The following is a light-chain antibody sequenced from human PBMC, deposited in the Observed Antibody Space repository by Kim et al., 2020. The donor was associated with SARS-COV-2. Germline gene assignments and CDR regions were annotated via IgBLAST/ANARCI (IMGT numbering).Light chain of an antibody. Sequence: ASVGDRVTITCRTSQSISTHLNWYQQKPGKAPDLLIYAASSLVSGVSSRFSGTGSGTDFTLTISSLQPEDFATYYCQQTYSTPATFGQGTKVDIK. CDR3: QQTYSTPAT. CDR1: QSISTH. V-gene: IGKV1-39*01. CDR2: AAS. J-gene: IGKJ1*01.